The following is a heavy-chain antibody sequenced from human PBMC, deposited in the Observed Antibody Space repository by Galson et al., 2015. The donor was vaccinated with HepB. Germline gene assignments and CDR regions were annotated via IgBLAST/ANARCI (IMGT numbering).Heavy chain of an antibody. D-gene: IGHD3-22*01. Sequence: SVKVSCKASGYTFTSYAMNWVRQAPGQGLEWMGWINTNTGNPTYAQGFTGRFVFSLDTSVSTAYLQISSLKAEDTAVYYCAEGNTYYYDSSAPGFDPWGQGTLVTVSS. CDR3: AEGNTYYYDSSAPGFDP. CDR2: INTNTGNP. V-gene: IGHV7-4-1*02. J-gene: IGHJ5*02. CDR1: GYTFTSYA.